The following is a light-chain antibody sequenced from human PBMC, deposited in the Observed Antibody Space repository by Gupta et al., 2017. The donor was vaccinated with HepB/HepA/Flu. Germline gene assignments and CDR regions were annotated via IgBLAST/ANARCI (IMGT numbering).Light chain of an antibody. CDR2: YND. V-gene: IGLV1-44*01. CDR1: SSNVGSNN. J-gene: IGLJ2*01. CDR3: AAWDTSLNAVV. Sequence: HSVLTQSTSISGIPGQSVTISCSGSSSNVGSNNVNWYQQLPGTAPKLLIYYNDERPSGVPDRISGSKSGTSASLAISGLQSEDEADYYCAAWDTSLNAVVFGGGTKLTVL.